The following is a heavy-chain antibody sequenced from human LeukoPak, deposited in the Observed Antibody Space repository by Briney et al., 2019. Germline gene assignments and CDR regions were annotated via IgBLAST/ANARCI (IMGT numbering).Heavy chain of an antibody. J-gene: IGHJ4*02. D-gene: IGHD2/OR15-2a*01. V-gene: IGHV1-24*01. Sequence: ASVKVSCKVSGNTFTDLSMNWVRQAPGKGLEWMGGFDPEDVETIYAQKFQGRVTMTEDTSTATAYMELSSLRPDDTAVYYGATDFYRGRQFDYWGQGTLVTVSS. CDR3: ATDFYRGRQFDY. CDR2: FDPEDVET. CDR1: GNTFTDLS.